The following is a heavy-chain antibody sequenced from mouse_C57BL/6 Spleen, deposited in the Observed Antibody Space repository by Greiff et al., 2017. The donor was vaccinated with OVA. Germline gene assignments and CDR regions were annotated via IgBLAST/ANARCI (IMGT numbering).Heavy chain of an antibody. Sequence: VKLQQSGAELVKPGASVKISCKASGYAFSSYWMNWVKQRPGKGLEWIGQIYPGDGDTNYNGKFKGKATLTADKSSSTAYMQLSSLTSEDSAVYFCARGGWLLGAMDYWGQGTSVTVSS. V-gene: IGHV1-80*01. CDR2: IYPGDGDT. J-gene: IGHJ4*01. CDR3: ARGGWLLGAMDY. D-gene: IGHD2-3*01. CDR1: GYAFSSYW.